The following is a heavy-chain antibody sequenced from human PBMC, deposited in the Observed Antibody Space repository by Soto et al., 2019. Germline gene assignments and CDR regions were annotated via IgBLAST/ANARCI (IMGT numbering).Heavy chain of an antibody. CDR1: GYIFVNYG. CDR2: INPYTGNT. J-gene: IGHJ6*02. CDR3: VMVDNYVTPTPQDV. V-gene: IGHV1-18*01. Sequence: QVKLVQSGDEVKKPGASVKVSCKASGYIFVNYGIAWVRQAPRQGLEWMGWINPYTGNTHSAIKFQGRLTMTTDTPPSTAYMDLGSLTSDDTAVYYCVMVDNYVTPTPQDVWGQGTTVTVSS. D-gene: IGHD3-16*01.